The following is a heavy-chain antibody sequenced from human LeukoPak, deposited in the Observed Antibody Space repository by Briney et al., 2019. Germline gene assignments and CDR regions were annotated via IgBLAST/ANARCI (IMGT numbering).Heavy chain of an antibody. Sequence: GASVTVSCKASGYTFTRYYMHWVRQAPGQGLEWMGWINPNSGGTNYAQKFQGRVTMTRDTSISTAYMELSRLRSDDTAVYYCARATVDTAMVTDGYYFDYWGQGTLVTVSS. CDR3: ARATVDTAMVTDGYYFDY. CDR2: INPNSGGT. CDR1: GYTFTRYY. D-gene: IGHD5-18*01. J-gene: IGHJ4*02. V-gene: IGHV1-2*02.